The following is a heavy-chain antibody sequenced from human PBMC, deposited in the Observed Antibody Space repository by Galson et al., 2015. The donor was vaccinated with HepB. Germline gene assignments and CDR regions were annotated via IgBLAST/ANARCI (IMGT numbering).Heavy chain of an antibody. CDR2: ISAYNGNT. V-gene: IGHV1-18*04. Sequence: SVKVSCKASGYTFTSYGISWVRQAPGQGLEWMGWISAYNGNTNYAQKLQGRVTMTTDTSTSTAYMELRSLRSDDTAVYYCARDGTELYSGRIAARKYYYYYGMDVWGQGTTVTVSS. CDR1: GYTFTSYG. D-gene: IGHD6-6*01. J-gene: IGHJ6*02. CDR3: ARDGTELYSGRIAARKYYYYYGMDV.